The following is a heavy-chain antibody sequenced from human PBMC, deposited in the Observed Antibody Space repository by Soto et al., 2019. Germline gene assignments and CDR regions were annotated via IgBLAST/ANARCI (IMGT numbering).Heavy chain of an antibody. Sequence: QVQLQQWGAGLLKPSETLSLTCAVYGGFVSSGSYYWSWIRQPPGKGLEWIGEMSHSGGTHFNPSLKSRVTISVDTSKNQFSLKMSSVTAADTALCYCARVERGTATTVVDAFDFWGPGTMVTVSS. D-gene: IGHD1-1*01. CDR2: MSHSGGT. CDR1: GGFVSSGSYY. V-gene: IGHV4-34*01. CDR3: ARVERGTATTVVDAFDF. J-gene: IGHJ3*01.